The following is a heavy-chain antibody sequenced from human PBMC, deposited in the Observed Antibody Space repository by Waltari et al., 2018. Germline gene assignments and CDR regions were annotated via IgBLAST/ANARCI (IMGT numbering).Heavy chain of an antibody. Sequence: EVQLVESGGGLVQPGGSLRLSCAASGFTFNTYWMKWIRQAPGKGLELVANINPDGSQKFYVDSVKGRCTVSRDNAQNSLYLQMNNLRAEDTAVYYCTTLARGESGDYWGQGTLVTVSS. V-gene: IGHV3-7*01. CDR3: TTLARGESGDY. CDR1: GFTFNTYW. CDR2: INPDGSQK. J-gene: IGHJ4*02. D-gene: IGHD3-10*01.